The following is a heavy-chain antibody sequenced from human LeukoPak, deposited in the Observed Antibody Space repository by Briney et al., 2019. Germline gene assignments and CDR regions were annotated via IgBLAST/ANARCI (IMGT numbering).Heavy chain of an antibody. CDR2: IRTKSTSYAP. D-gene: IGHD6-6*01. CDR3: AGHARGSYLVH. Sequence: PGGSLRLSCAASGFTFSDSPMHWVRQAAGKGLEWVGRIRTKSTSYAPAYAASVRGRFTISRDDSKNTAYLQMNSLKVEDTAIYYCAGHARGSYLVHWGQGILVTVST. J-gene: IGHJ4*02. CDR1: GFTFSDSP. V-gene: IGHV3-73*01.